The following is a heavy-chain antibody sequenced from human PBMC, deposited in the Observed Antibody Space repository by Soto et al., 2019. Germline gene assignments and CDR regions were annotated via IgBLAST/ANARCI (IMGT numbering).Heavy chain of an antibody. CDR1: GFTFSSYG. Sequence: QVLLVESGGGVVQPGRSLRLSCAASGFTFSSYGMHWVRQAPGKGLEWVAVMSYDGSNKYYADSVKGRFTISRDNSKDPLYLQMNSLRAEDTAVYYCAKDRAGYNSCGLDVWGQGTTVTVAS. J-gene: IGHJ6*02. V-gene: IGHV3-30*18. CDR3: AKDRAGYNSCGLDV. CDR2: MSYDGSNK. D-gene: IGHD6-19*01.